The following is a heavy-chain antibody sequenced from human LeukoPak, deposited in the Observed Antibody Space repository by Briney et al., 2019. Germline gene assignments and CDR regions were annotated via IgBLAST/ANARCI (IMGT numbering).Heavy chain of an antibody. CDR2: ISAYNGDT. CDR3: ARDFSNTSGFKVMLDC. D-gene: IGHD3-22*01. V-gene: IGHV1-18*01. CDR1: GYTFTHHS. Sequence: ASVKVSFKASGYTFTHHSINWVRQVPGQGLELMGWISAYNGDTKFAQKFQGRVTMTTDAFTSTAYMEVRSLTSDDTAVYYCARDFSNTSGFKVMLDCWGQGTLVTVSS. J-gene: IGHJ4*02.